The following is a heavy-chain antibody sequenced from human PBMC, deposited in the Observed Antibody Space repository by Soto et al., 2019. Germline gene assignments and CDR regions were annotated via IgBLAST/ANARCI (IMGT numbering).Heavy chain of an antibody. CDR3: ADSWLPTSY. V-gene: IGHV3-74*01. Sequence: TGGSLRLSCEASGFDFSSYAMSWVRQAPVKGLEWVSRISPDGRTTTYADSVKGRFTISRDNAKSTLYLQMNSLTVEDGAVYYCADSWLPTSYWGPGTLVTVSS. CDR2: ISPDGRTT. J-gene: IGHJ4*02. D-gene: IGHD3-10*01. CDR1: GFDFSSYA.